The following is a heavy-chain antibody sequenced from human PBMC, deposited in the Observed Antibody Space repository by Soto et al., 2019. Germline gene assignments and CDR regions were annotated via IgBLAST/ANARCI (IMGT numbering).Heavy chain of an antibody. Sequence: LSLPCAVSGASVTSDDYYWSWIRQPPGKGLEWIGYIYHSGSTYYNPSLKSRVSISIDTSQNQFSLKLTSLTAADTAVYYCARDPIFYYASSGYGGSYFDYWGQGSRVTVSS. CDR3: ARDPIFYYASSGYGGSYFDY. J-gene: IGHJ4*02. CDR1: GASVTSDDYY. V-gene: IGHV4-30-4*01. D-gene: IGHD3-22*01. CDR2: IYHSGST.